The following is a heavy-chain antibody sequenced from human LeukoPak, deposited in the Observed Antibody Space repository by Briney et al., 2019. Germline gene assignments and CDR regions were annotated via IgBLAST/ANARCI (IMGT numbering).Heavy chain of an antibody. CDR1: GYTFISYY. CDR3: ARHSLTETTPFDY. V-gene: IGHV1-46*01. Sequence: ASVKVSCKASGYTFISYYVHWVRQAPGQGLEWMGVINPSGGSTTYAQKFQGRLTMTRDTSTSTVYMDLSSLRSEDTAVYYCARHSLTETTPFDYWGQGTLVTVSS. CDR2: INPSGGST. J-gene: IGHJ4*02. D-gene: IGHD1-20*01.